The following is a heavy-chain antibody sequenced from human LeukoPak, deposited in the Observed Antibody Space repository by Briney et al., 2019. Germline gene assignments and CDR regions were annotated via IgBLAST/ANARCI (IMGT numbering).Heavy chain of an antibody. CDR2: IYYSGST. Sequence: SETLSLTCSVSDGSMGTYYWGWIRQPPGKRLEWIGYIYYSGSTTYNPSLKSRVTVSVDTSKNQFSLKLTSMTAADTAVYYCARGRLGRQHASFFDTWGHGTLVTVSS. D-gene: IGHD2-2*01. CDR1: DGSMGTYY. J-gene: IGHJ4*01. CDR3: ARGRLGRQHASFFDT. V-gene: IGHV4-59*08.